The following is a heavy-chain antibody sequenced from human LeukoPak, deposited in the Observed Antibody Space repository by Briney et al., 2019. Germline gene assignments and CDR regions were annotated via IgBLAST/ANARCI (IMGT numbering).Heavy chain of an antibody. CDR2: ISSSISTI. V-gene: IGHV3-48*01. D-gene: IGHD1-26*01. CDR3: VLFSGRYVYFY. J-gene: IGHJ4*02. Sequence: GGSLRLSCAPSRFTFSSYSMNCVRQAPGQGLEGVSYISSSISTIYYANTVKGRFTISRDNAKNSLYLQMNSLRAEDTALSYSVLFSGRYVYFYCGQGTLVTVSS. CDR1: RFTFSSYS.